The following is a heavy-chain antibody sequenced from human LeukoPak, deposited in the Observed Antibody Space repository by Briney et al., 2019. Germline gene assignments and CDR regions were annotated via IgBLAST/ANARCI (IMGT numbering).Heavy chain of an antibody. D-gene: IGHD3-3*01. CDR1: GDSISSSDYY. CDR3: ARQHDSWSGYPSYFDY. CDR2: ISYSGNT. J-gene: IGHJ4*02. V-gene: IGHV4-31*03. Sequence: SQTLSLTCTVSGDSISSSDYYWSWIRQNPGKGLEWIGYISYSGNTNYNPSLRSRATISVDTSKKQLSLRLTSVTSADTAVYYCARQHDSWSGYPSYFDYWGQGTLVTVSS.